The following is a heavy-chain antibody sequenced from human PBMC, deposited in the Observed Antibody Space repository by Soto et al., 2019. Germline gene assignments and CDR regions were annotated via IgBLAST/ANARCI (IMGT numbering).Heavy chain of an antibody. V-gene: IGHV4-4*07. CDR2: IYTSGST. CDR3: ARVWSNDILTGYFAFDV. Sequence: ETLSLTCTVSGGSVSTYYWTWIRQPAGKRLEWIGLIYTSGSTNYSPSLKSRVIMSVDTSKNQFSLKLRSVTAADTAMYYCARVWSNDILTGYFAFDVWGQGTTVTVSS. CDR1: GGSVSTYY. J-gene: IGHJ3*01. D-gene: IGHD3-9*01.